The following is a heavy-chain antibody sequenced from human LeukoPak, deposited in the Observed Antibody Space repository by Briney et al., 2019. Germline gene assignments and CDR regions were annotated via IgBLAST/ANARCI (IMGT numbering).Heavy chain of an antibody. CDR2: ISYDGTNK. CDR1: GFTFSSYG. J-gene: IGHJ2*01. Sequence: PGGSLRLSCAVSGFTFSSYGMHWVRQAPGKGLEWMAVISYDGTNKYYADSVKGRFTISRDNAKNTVFLQMISLRAEDTAVYYCARDTGWYFDLWGRGTLVTVSS. V-gene: IGHV3-30*03. CDR3: ARDTGWYFDL. D-gene: IGHD4-17*01.